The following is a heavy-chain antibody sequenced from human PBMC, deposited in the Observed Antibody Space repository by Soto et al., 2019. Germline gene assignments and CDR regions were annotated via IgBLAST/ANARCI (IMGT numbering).Heavy chain of an antibody. Sequence: GGSLRLSCTASGFTFGDYAINWFRQAPGKGLEWVGFIRSSQFYAGSVKGRFTVSRDNSKNTLYLQVNNLRNDDTAVYYCTRGLLTDYFDYWGQGALVTVS. CDR3: TRGLLTDYFDY. CDR2: IRSSQ. J-gene: IGHJ4*02. CDR1: GFTFGDYA. V-gene: IGHV3-30-3*01.